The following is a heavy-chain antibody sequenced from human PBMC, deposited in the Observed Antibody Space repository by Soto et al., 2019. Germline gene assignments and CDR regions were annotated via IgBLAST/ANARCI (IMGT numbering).Heavy chain of an antibody. Sequence: SQTRSLTCAISGGSVSSNSAAWNWIRQSPSRGLEWLGRTYYRSKWYNDYAVSVKSRITINPDTSKNQFSLQLNSVTPEDTAVYYCARAVRYSSGWRNSYYYGMDVWGQGTMVTVSS. CDR1: GGSVSSNSAA. CDR3: ARAVRYSSGWRNSYYYGMDV. V-gene: IGHV6-1*01. D-gene: IGHD6-19*01. J-gene: IGHJ6*02. CDR2: TYYRSKWYN.